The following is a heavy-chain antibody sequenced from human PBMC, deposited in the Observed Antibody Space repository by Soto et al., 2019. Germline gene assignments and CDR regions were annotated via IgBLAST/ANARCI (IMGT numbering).Heavy chain of an antibody. V-gene: IGHV4-30-4*01. D-gene: IGHD2-15*01. CDR1: GGSISSGNFY. J-gene: IGHJ4*02. CDR3: ARFLTWRQSNPPGIFDY. CDR2: IYYSGST. Sequence: ASETLSLTCTVSGGSISSGNFYWNWHRPRPGKGLEWIGYIYYSGSTFYNPSLKSRITISVDTSRNQFSLKLSSVTAADTAVYYCARFLTWRQSNPPGIFDYWGQGTLVTVSS.